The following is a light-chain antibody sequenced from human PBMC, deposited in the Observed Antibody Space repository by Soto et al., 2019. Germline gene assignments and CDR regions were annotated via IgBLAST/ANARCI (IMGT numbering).Light chain of an antibody. CDR1: SSDVGGYNY. J-gene: IGLJ1*01. V-gene: IGLV2-14*01. CDR2: DVS. CDR3: SSYTSSSGV. Sequence: QSALTQPASVSGSPGQSITISCTGTSSDVGGYNYVSWYQQHPSKAPKLMIYDVSNRPSGGSNRFSGSKSGNTASLTISGLQAEDEADYYCSSYTSSSGVFGTGTKVTVL.